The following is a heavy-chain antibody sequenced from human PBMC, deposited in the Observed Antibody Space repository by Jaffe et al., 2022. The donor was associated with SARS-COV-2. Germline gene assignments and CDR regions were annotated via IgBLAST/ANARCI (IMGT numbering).Heavy chain of an antibody. D-gene: IGHD3-10*01. J-gene: IGHJ3*02. CDR1: GFTFSSYA. CDR2: ISGSGGST. V-gene: IGHV3-23*01. CDR3: AKVYPYIYEGAGGAFDI. Sequence: EVQLLESGGGLVQPGGSLRLSCAASGFTFSSYAMSWVRQAPGKGLEWVSAISGSGGSTYYADSVKGRFTISRDNSKNTLYLQMNSLRAEDTAVYYCAKVYPYIYEGAGGAFDIWGQGTMVTVSS.